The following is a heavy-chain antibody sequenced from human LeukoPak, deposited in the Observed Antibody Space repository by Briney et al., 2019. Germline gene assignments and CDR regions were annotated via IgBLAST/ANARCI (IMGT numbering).Heavy chain of an antibody. CDR3: ARGFRLVRLVVEYFRR. CDR2: INHSGST. Sequence: PSGTLSLTRAVYGGSFSGYYWSWIRQPPGKGLEWIGGINHSGSTNDNPSLQRRHTISVDPSKNQFSLKLSCVPGGDWVVYCCARGFRLVRLVVEYFRRWGQGTL. D-gene: IGHD6-6*01. CDR1: GGSFSGYY. J-gene: IGHJ1*01. V-gene: IGHV4-34*01.